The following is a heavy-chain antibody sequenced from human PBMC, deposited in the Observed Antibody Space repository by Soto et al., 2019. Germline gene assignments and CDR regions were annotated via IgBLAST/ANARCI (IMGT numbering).Heavy chain of an antibody. CDR2: INPNSGGT. CDR3: ARAWSGYDYYFDY. J-gene: IGHJ4*02. D-gene: IGHD5-12*01. CDR1: GYTFTGYY. Sequence: ASVKVSCKASGYTFTGYYMHWVRQAPGQGLEWMGWINPNSGGTNYAQKFQGWVTMTRDTSISTAYMELSRRRSDDTAVYYCARAWSGYDYYFDYWGQGTLVTVSS. V-gene: IGHV1-2*04.